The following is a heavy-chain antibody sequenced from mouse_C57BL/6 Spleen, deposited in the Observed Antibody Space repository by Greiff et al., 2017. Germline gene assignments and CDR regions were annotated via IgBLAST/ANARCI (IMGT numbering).Heavy chain of an antibody. J-gene: IGHJ2*01. CDR2: IYTSASET. CDR1: GYTFTSYW. V-gene: IGHV1-61*01. D-gene: IGHD2-1*01. Sequence: QVQLQQSGAELVRPGSSVKLSCKASGYTFTSYWMDWVKQRPGQGLEWIGNIYTSASETHYNQKFKDKGTLTVDKSSSTAYMQLSSLTSEDYAVYYCARFGNGKYGYWGQGTTLTVSS. CDR3: ARFGNGKYGY.